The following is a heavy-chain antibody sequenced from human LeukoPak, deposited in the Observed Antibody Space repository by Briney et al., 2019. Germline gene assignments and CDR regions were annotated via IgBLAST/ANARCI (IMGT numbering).Heavy chain of an antibody. Sequence: PGGSLRLSCAASGFTFSRYSMNWARQAPGKGLEWVSSISSSSSYIYYADSVKGRFTISRDNAKNTLYLQMNSLRAEDTAVYYCARADYDSSGPDYWGQGTLVTVSS. V-gene: IGHV3-21*01. CDR1: GFTFSRYS. CDR2: ISSSSSYI. CDR3: ARADYDSSGPDY. J-gene: IGHJ4*02. D-gene: IGHD3-22*01.